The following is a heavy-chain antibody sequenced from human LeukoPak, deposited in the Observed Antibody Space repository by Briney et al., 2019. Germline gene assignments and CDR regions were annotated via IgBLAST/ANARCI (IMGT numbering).Heavy chain of an antibody. Sequence: ASVKVSCKASGGTFSSYAISWVRQAPGQGLEWMGGIIPIFGTANYAQKFQGRVTITTDESTSTAYMELSSLRSEDTAVYYCATTQWGGSWGPNWFDSWGQGTLVTVSS. V-gene: IGHV1-69*05. CDR2: IIPIFGTA. D-gene: IGHD2-15*01. CDR1: GGTFSSYA. J-gene: IGHJ5*01. CDR3: ATTQWGGSWGPNWFDS.